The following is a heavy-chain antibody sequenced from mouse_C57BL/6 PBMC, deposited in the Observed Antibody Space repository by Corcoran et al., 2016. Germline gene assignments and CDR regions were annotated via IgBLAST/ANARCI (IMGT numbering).Heavy chain of an antibody. Sequence: QVQLQQSGPELVKPGASVKISCKASGYTFTDYYINWVKQRPGQGLEWIGWIFPGSGSTYYNEKFKGKATLTVDKSSSTAYMLLSSLTSEDSAVYFCARTKVSYYSNPYYFDYWGQGTTLTVSS. CDR3: ARTKVSYYSNPYYFDY. V-gene: IGHV1-75*01. D-gene: IGHD2-5*01. CDR2: IFPGSGST. J-gene: IGHJ2*01. CDR1: GYTFTDYY.